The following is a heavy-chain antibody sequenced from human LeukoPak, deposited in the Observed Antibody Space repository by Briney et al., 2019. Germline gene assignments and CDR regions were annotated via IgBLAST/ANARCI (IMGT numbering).Heavy chain of an antibody. CDR2: IYPGDSDT. J-gene: IGHJ4*02. Sequence: GESLKISCKGSGYSFTSYWIGWVRQMPGKGLEWMGIIYPGDSDTGYSPSFQGQVTISADKSISTAYLQWSSLKASDTAMYCCARASYYYDSSGYFGYYWGQGTLVTVSS. CDR3: ARASYYYDSSGYFGYY. CDR1: GYSFTSYW. D-gene: IGHD3-22*01. V-gene: IGHV5-51*01.